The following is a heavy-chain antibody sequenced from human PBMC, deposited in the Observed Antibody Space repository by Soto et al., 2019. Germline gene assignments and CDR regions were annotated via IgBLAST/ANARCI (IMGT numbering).Heavy chain of an antibody. CDR3: ARVRGTAGKRYFDY. J-gene: IGHJ4*02. CDR2: TYYSGST. V-gene: IGHV4-59*01. CDR1: GGSMISYY. Sequence: SETLSLTWTVSGGSMISYYWNWIRQPPGKGLQWIGYTYYSGSTTYNPSLKSRVTISVDSSKNQFSLKLDSVTPADTAVYYCARVRGTAGKRYFDYWGPGTLVTVSS. D-gene: IGHD6-13*01.